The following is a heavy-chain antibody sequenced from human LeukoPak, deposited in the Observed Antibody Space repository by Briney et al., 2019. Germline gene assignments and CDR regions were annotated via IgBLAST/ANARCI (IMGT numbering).Heavy chain of an antibody. J-gene: IGHJ4*02. CDR2: INHSGST. CDR1: DGSFSGYY. D-gene: IGHD6-13*01. CDR3: ARAGVWGIAAAGTDFDY. Sequence: PSETLSLTCAAYDGSFSGYYWSWIRQPPGKGLEWIGEINHSGSTNYNPSLKSRVTISVDTSKNQFSLKLSSVTAADTAVYYCARAGVWGIAAAGTDFDYWGQGTLVTVSS. V-gene: IGHV4-34*01.